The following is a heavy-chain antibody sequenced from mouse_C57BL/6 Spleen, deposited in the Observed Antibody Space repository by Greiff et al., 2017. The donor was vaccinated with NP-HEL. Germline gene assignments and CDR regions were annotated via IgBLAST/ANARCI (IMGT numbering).Heavy chain of an antibody. CDR1: GFTFSDYG. CDR3: ARLRLYYYAMDY. CDR2: ISSGSSTI. V-gene: IGHV5-17*01. J-gene: IGHJ4*01. Sequence: DVQLVESGGGLVKPGGSLKLSCAASGFTFSDYGMHWVRQAPEKGLEWVAYISSGSSTIYYADTVKGRFTISRDNAKNTLFLQMTSLRSEDTAMYYCARLRLYYYAMDYWGQGTSVTVSS. D-gene: IGHD2-4*01.